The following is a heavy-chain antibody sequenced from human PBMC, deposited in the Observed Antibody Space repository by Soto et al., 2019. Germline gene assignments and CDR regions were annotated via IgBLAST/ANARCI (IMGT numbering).Heavy chain of an antibody. J-gene: IGHJ4*02. V-gene: IGHV3-30*18. CDR3: AKDMSDYGTYPGLDY. CDR1: GFIFSSYG. D-gene: IGHD4-4*01. CDR2: TSYDGSTK. Sequence: QVQLVESGGGVVQPGRSLRLSCAASGFIFSSYGMHWVRQAPGKGLEWVAVTSYDGSTKCYADSVKGRFTISRDNSENTLPLELNSRRPEDTAVYYGAKDMSDYGTYPGLDYWGRGTLVTVSS.